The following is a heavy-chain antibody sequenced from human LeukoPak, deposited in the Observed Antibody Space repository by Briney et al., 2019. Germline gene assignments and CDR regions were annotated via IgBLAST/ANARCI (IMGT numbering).Heavy chain of an antibody. D-gene: IGHD6-25*01. Sequence: GGSLRLSCAASGITFSSHWMHWVRQAPGKGLVWLSRINSDGSTTIYAESVKGRFTISRDNAKNTLYLQMDNLRAEDTAVYSCARVEESSGWAHFDYWGQGTLVTVSS. CDR3: ARVEESSGWAHFDY. CDR2: INSDGSTT. CDR1: GITFSSHW. J-gene: IGHJ4*02. V-gene: IGHV3-74*01.